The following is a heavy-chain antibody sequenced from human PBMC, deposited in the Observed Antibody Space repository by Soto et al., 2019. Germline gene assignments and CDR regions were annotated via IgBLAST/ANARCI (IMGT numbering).Heavy chain of an antibody. J-gene: IGHJ3*02. Sequence: GWSLRLSCSSSLFTFDDYAMHLVLHSPLKGLEWVSGISWNSGSIGYADSVKGRFTISRDNAKNSLYLQMNSLRAEDTALYYCAKDIGSGWYPDAFDIWGQGTMVTVSS. V-gene: IGHV3-9*01. CDR3: AKDIGSGWYPDAFDI. CDR1: LFTFDDYA. CDR2: ISWNSGSI. D-gene: IGHD6-19*01.